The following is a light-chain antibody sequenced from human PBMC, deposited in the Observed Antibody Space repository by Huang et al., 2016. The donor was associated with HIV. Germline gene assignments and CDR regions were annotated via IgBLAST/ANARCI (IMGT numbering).Light chain of an antibody. V-gene: IGKV1-39*01. Sequence: DIPMTQSPSSLSASVGDRVTITCRASQSISSYLNWYQQKPGTAPKVLIYAATSLQSGVPSRFSGSGAGTDFTLTINNLQPEDSATYYCQQTYITPLTFGQGTKLEIK. CDR3: QQTYITPLT. CDR2: AAT. J-gene: IGKJ2*01. CDR1: QSISSY.